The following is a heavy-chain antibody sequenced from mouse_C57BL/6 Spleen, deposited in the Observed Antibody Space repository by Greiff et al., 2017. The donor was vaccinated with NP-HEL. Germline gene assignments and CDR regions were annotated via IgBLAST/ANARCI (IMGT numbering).Heavy chain of an antibody. V-gene: IGHV3-6*01. CDR2: ISYDGSN. J-gene: IGHJ1*03. CDR3: AREGHTGYFDV. D-gene: IGHD1-1*01. Sequence: ESGPGLVKPSQSLSLTCSVTGYSITSGYYWNWIRQFPGNKLEWMGYISYDGSNNYNPSLKNRISITRDTSKNQFFLKLNSVTTEDTATYYCAREGHTGYFDVWGTGTTVTVSS. CDR1: GYSITSGYY.